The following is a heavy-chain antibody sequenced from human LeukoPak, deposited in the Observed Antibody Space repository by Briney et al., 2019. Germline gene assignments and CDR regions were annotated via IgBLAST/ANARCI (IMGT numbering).Heavy chain of an antibody. J-gene: IGHJ6*03. Sequence: GGSLRLSCAASGFTFDDYGMSWVRQAPGKGLEWVSGINWNGGSTGYADSVKGRFTISRDNAKNSLYLQMNSLRAEDTALYHCAREMRSGYSYYYYMDVWGKGTTVTVSS. CDR3: AREMRSGYSYYYYMDV. D-gene: IGHD2-15*01. CDR1: GFTFDDYG. CDR2: INWNGGST. V-gene: IGHV3-20*01.